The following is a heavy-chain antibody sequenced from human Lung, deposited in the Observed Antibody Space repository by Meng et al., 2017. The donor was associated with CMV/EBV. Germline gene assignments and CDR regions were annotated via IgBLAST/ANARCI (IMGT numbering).Heavy chain of an antibody. CDR2: ISCYNGDT. J-gene: IGHJ4*02. CDR1: GYTFTHHG. CDR3: ARDPSNTSGRYAYFDY. V-gene: IGHV1-18*01. D-gene: IGHD6-19*01. Sequence: QVQSVQSGAEVKMPGASVRVSCKASGYTFTHHGISWIRQAPGQGLEWMGWISCYNGDTNYAQKLQGRVTMTTDTSTNTAYMDLRGLRSDDTAVYYCARDPSNTSGRYAYFDYWGQGTLVTVSS.